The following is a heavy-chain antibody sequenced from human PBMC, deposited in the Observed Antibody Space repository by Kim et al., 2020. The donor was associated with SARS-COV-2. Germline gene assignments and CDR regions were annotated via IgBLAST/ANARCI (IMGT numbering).Heavy chain of an antibody. D-gene: IGHD6-19*01. J-gene: IGHJ4*02. CDR3: AKDSVLGASVAGTGFDY. Sequence: GGSLRLSCAASGFTFDDYAMHWVRQAPGKGLEWVSGISWNSGSIGYADSVKGRFTISRDNAKNSLYLQMNSLRAEDTALYYCAKDSVLGASVAGTGFDYWGQGTLVTVSS. V-gene: IGHV3-9*01. CDR2: ISWNSGSI. CDR1: GFTFDDYA.